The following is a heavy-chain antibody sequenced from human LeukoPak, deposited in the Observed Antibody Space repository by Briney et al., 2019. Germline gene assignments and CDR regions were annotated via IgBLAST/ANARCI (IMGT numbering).Heavy chain of an antibody. CDR1: GGPISGSSGYF. CDR3: ERNASNSCRFDP. J-gene: IGHJ5*02. D-gene: IGHD2/OR15-2a*01. CDR2: IYYSGSN. V-gene: IGHV4-39*01. Sequence: SETLSLTCTVSGGPISGSSGYFWGWVRQTPEKGLEWIGSIYYSGSNYYNPSLKSRVNVSSDMYKNQFSLKLSSVTAADTAAYYCERNASNSCRFDPWGQGTLVTVSS.